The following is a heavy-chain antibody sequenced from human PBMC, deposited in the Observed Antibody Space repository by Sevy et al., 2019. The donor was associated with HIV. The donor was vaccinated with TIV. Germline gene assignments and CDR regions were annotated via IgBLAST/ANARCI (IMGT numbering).Heavy chain of an antibody. D-gene: IGHD3-3*01. V-gene: IGHV3-48*01. Sequence: EGSLRLSCAASGFTFSSDSMNWVRQAPGKELEWVSYISSSSSTIYYADSVKGRFTISRDNAKNSLYLQMNSLRAEDMAVYYCARDNYDTAGYYYYGMDVWGQGTTVTVSS. CDR1: GFTFSSDS. J-gene: IGHJ6*02. CDR2: ISSSSSTI. CDR3: ARDNYDTAGYYYYGMDV.